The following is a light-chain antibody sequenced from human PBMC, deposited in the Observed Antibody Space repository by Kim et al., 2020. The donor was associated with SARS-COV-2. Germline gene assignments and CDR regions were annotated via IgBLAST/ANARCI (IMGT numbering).Light chain of an antibody. CDR1: QGISSN. V-gene: IGKV1-27*01. CDR2: DAS. J-gene: IGKJ1*01. Sequence: AAVGNRVTITCRASQGISSNVAWYQQKPGDVPKLLIYDASALLSGVPSRFSGSGSGTDFTLTISSLQPEDVATYYCQKYNGAPWTFGQGTKVDIK. CDR3: QKYNGAPWT.